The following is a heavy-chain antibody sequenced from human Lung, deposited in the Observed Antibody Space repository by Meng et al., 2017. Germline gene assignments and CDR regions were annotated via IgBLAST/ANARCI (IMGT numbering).Heavy chain of an antibody. V-gene: IGHV4-30-2*01. CDR1: GGSISSGGYS. Sequence: QLQLQDSCSGLVKLSQTLSLTCAVSGGSISSGGYSWSWIRQPPGKGLEWIGYISHSGSTYYNPYLKNRVTIAVDRSKNQFSLRLTSVTAADTAVYSCARSGYCSGSSCYGSFDSWGQGTLVTVSS. D-gene: IGHD2-15*01. CDR2: ISHSGST. J-gene: IGHJ4*02. CDR3: ARSGYCSGSSCYGSFDS.